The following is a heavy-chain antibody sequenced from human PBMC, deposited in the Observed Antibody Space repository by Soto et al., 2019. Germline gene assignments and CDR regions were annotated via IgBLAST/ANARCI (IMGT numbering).Heavy chain of an antibody. D-gene: IGHD3-10*01. V-gene: IGHV4-59*08. CDR3: ARHIWGSGSYYDY. J-gene: IGHJ4*02. CDR2: IYYSGST. CDR1: GGSISSYY. Sequence: SETLSLTCTVSGGSISSYYWSWIRQPPGKGLEWIGYIYYSGSTNYNPSLKSRVTISVDTSKNQFSLKLSSVTAADTAVYYCARHIWGSGSYYDYWGQGTLVTVSS.